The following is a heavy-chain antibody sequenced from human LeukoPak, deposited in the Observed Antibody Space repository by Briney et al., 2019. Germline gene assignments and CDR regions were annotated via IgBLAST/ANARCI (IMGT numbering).Heavy chain of an antibody. CDR2: ISSSGTAT. Sequence: PGGSLRPSCATSGLTFSNFEMNWVRQAPGKGLEWVSYISSSGTATYYADSVQGRFIISRDNAKNSVHLQMNSLRAEDTAIYYCARRHSSVFEPWGQGTLVTVSS. CDR1: GLTFSNFE. V-gene: IGHV3-48*03. CDR3: ARRHSSVFEP. D-gene: IGHD6-19*01. J-gene: IGHJ5*02.